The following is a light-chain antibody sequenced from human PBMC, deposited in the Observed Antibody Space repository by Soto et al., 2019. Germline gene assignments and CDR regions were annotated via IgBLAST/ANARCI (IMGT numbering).Light chain of an antibody. V-gene: IGKV1-6*01. CDR3: LQHYNYPRT. Sequence: AIQMTQSPSSLSASVGDRVTIACRASQGIRNDLVWYQQKPGKAHNLLIYAASSLQSGVPSRFSGSGSGTDFTLTISSLQPEDFATYYCLQHYNYPRTFGQGTKVEIK. CDR2: AAS. CDR1: QGIRND. J-gene: IGKJ1*01.